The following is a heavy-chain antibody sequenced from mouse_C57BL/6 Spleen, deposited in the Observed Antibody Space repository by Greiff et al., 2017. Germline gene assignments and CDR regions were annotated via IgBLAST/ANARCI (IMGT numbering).Heavy chain of an antibody. D-gene: IGHD2-12*01. Sequence: VQLQQSGAELVKPGASVKMSCKASGYTFTSYWMQWVKQRPGQGLEWIGEIDPSDSYTNYKQKFKGKATLTVDTSSSTAYMQLSSLTAVDSAVCSCAKRRWYWYFDVWGTGTTVTVSS. J-gene: IGHJ1*03. CDR2: IDPSDSYT. V-gene: IGHV1-50*01. CDR3: AKRRWYWYFDV. CDR1: GYTFTSYW.